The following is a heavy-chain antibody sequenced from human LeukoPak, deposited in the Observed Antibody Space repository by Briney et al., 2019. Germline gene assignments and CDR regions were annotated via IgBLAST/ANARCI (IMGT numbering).Heavy chain of an antibody. J-gene: IGHJ4*02. CDR2: INQDGTEK. D-gene: IGHD3-16*01. Sequence: GGSLRLSCAASGFTFTTHWMTWVRQAPGKGLEWVANINQDGTEKYYVDSVKGRFTISRDNAKNSLYLQMNSLRVEDTAVYYCAKVRSYHFDYWGLGTLVTVSS. CDR3: AKVRSYHFDY. CDR1: GFTFTTHW. V-gene: IGHV3-7*01.